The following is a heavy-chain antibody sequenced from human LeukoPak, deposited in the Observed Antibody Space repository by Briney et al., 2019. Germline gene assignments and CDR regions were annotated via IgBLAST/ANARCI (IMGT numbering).Heavy chain of an antibody. CDR1: KYSFITYD. D-gene: IGHD1-26*01. CDR3: ARGGIVGAFAEYFQH. CDR2: MNPNSGNT. V-gene: IGHV1-8*01. Sequence: GASVKVSCKASKYSFITYDIHWVRQATGQGLEWMGWMNPNSGNTGYAQKFQGRVTMTRNTSISTAYMELSSLRSEDTAVYYCARGGIVGAFAEYFQHWGQGTLVTVSS. J-gene: IGHJ1*01.